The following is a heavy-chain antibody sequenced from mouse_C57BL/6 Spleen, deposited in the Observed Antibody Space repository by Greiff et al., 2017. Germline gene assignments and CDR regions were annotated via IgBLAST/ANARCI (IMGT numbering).Heavy chain of an antibody. CDR3: ARPGTGWYFDG. D-gene: IGHD4-1*01. J-gene: IGHJ1*03. V-gene: IGHV5-17*01. CDR2: ISSGSSTI. CDR1: GFTFSDYG. Sequence: EVKLMESGGGLVKPGGSLKLSCAASGFTFSDYGMHWVRQAPEKGLEWVAYISSGSSTIYYADTVKGRFTISRDNAKNTLFLQMTSLRSEDTAMYYCARPGTGWYFDGWSTGTTVTVSS.